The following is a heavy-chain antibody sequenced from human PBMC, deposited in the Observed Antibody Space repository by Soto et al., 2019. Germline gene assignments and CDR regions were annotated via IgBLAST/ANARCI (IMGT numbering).Heavy chain of an antibody. CDR1: GYTLTSYV. CDR3: ASYREQLVLYAMDV. CDR2: ISAYNGNT. Sequence: QVQLVQPGAEVKKPGASVKVSCKASGYTLTSYVISWVRQAPGQGLEWMGWISAYNGNTNYAQKLQGRVTMTTDTSTSTAYMELRSLRSDDTAVYYCASYREQLVLYAMDVWGQGTTVTFSS. D-gene: IGHD6-13*01. J-gene: IGHJ6*02. V-gene: IGHV1-18*01.